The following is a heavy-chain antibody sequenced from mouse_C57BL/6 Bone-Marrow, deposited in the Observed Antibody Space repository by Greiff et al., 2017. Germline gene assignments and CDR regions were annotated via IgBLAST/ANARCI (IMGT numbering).Heavy chain of an antibody. CDR2: IYPRSGNT. V-gene: IGHV1-81*01. J-gene: IGHJ2*01. CDR1: GYTFTSYG. CDR3: ARDWNYFDD. D-gene: IGHD4-1*01. Sequence: QVQLKQSGAELARPGASVKLSCKASGYTFTSYGISWVKQRTGQGLEWIGEIYPRSGNTYYNEKFKGKATLTADKSSSTAYMELRRLTSEDSAVYFCARDWNYFDDGGKGTTLTVSS.